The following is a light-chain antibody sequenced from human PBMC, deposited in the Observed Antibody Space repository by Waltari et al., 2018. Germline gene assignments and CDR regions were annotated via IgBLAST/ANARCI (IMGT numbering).Light chain of an antibody. Sequence: EIVMTQSPDSLSVSLGERATTNCKSSLSILHSSQNKNYLAWYHQKSGQSPKLLIYAASTRESGVPDRFSGSGSGTDFTLTISGLQAEDVAVYYCQQYFSSPLSFGPGTKVDIK. CDR3: QQYFSSPLS. CDR2: AAS. V-gene: IGKV4-1*01. J-gene: IGKJ3*01. CDR1: LSILHSSQNKNY.